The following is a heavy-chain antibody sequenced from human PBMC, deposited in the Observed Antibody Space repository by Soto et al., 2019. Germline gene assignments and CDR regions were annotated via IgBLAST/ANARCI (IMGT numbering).Heavy chain of an antibody. Sequence: HLGGSLRLSCVVSGFIPSSYAMSWVRQAPGKGLEWVSGISGSGGATSYADSVKGRFTISRDNSKNTLYLQMNSLSAEDTAIYYCAKDAIMVSSSFNYFEFWGQGALVTVSS. D-gene: IGHD6-13*01. J-gene: IGHJ4*02. V-gene: IGHV3-23*01. CDR1: GFIPSSYA. CDR3: AKDAIMVSSSFNYFEF. CDR2: ISGSGGAT.